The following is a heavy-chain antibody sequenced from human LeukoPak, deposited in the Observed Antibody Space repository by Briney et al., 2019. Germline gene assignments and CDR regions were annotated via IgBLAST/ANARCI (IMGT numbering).Heavy chain of an antibody. Sequence: SVKVSCKASGYTFTSYDINWVRQATGQGLEWMGWMNPNSGSTGYAQKFQGRVTITRNTSISTAYMELSGLRSEDTAVYYCARGRSTGYPYYFEYWGQGTLVTVSS. J-gene: IGHJ4*02. CDR1: GYTFTSYD. CDR3: ARGRSTGYPYYFEY. V-gene: IGHV1-8*03. CDR2: MNPNSGST. D-gene: IGHD5-12*01.